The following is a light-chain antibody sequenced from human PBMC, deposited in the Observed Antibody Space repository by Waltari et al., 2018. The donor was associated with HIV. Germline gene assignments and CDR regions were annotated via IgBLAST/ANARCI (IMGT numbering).Light chain of an antibody. Sequence: QSALTQPPSVSGSPGQSVTISCTGTSSDVGFYNRVSWYQQPPGTAPKLMIYEVSNRPSGVPDRFSGSNSGNTASLTICGLQAEDEADYYCSSYTSSSTLVFGGGTKVTVL. CDR1: SSDVGFYNR. CDR2: EVS. J-gene: IGLJ2*01. V-gene: IGLV2-18*02. CDR3: SSYTSSSTLV.